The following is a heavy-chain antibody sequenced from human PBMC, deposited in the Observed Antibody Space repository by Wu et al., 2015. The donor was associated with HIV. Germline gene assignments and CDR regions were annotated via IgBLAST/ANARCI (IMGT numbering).Heavy chain of an antibody. CDR2: INPKTGAT. V-gene: IGHV1-2*02. D-gene: IGHD6-6*01. Sequence: QVQVVQSGAEVKKPGASVKVSCKASGYYLHRLLYAVGATRPLDKGLRWLGWINPKTGATDYSQSFQGRVTMTRDTSISTAYMELSSLRSDDTAVYYCATSVGPRLRSYYYMERLGLRDHGHRL. J-gene: IGHJ6*03. CDR1: GYYLHRLL. CDR3: ATSVGPRLRSYYYMER.